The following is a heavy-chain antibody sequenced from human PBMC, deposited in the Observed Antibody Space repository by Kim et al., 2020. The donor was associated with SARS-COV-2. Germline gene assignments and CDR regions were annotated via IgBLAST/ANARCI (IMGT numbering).Heavy chain of an antibody. D-gene: IGHD6-6*01. V-gene: IGHV3-23*01. Sequence: GGSLRLSCAASGFTFSSFAMTWVRQAPGKGLEWVSAIGSSGSTTYYADSVKGRFTISRDNSMGTLYLQMNSLRAEDTAVYYCAKRETVRPSSLYYFDYWGHGTLVTVSS. CDR1: GFTFSSFA. CDR2: IGSSGSTT. J-gene: IGHJ4*01. CDR3: AKRETVRPSSLYYFDY.